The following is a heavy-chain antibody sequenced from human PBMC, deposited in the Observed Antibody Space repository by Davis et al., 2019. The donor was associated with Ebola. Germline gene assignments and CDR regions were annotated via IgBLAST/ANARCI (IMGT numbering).Heavy chain of an antibody. CDR3: AREYGYGMDV. CDR1: GYTFTSYD. Sequence: SVKVSCKASGYTFTSYDINWVRQATGQGLEWMGGIIPIFGTANYAQKFQGRVTITADESTSTAYMELSSLRSEDTAVYYCAREYGYGMDVWGQGTTVTVSS. CDR2: IIPIFGTA. V-gene: IGHV1-69*13. D-gene: IGHD4-17*01. J-gene: IGHJ6*02.